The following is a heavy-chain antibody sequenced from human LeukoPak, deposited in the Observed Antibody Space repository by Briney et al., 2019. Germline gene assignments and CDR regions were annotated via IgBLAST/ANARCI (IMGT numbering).Heavy chain of an antibody. Sequence: SGGSLRLSCAASGFTFTTYWMTWVRQAPGKGLQWVANIKQDGSEKYYVDSVKGRFTISRDDAKKTLYLQMNSLRAEDTAVYYCARGWNGFDYWGQGTLVTVSS. V-gene: IGHV3-7*05. CDR1: GFTFTTYW. CDR2: IKQDGSEK. J-gene: IGHJ4*02. CDR3: ARGWNGFDY. D-gene: IGHD1-1*01.